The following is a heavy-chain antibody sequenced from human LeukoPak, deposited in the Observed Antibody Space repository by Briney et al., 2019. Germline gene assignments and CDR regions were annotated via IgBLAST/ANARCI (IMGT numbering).Heavy chain of an antibody. D-gene: IGHD5/OR15-5a*01. CDR2: IYYSGST. V-gene: IGHV4-39*07. CDR3: ARESTTNDGSGLDY. CDR1: GGSISSSSYY. J-gene: IGHJ4*02. Sequence: VKPSETLSLTCTVSGGSISSSSYYWGWIRQPPGKGLEWIGTIYYSGSTYYNPSLKSRVTISVDTSKNQFSLKLSSVTAADTAVYYCARESTTNDGSGLDYWGQGTLVTVSS.